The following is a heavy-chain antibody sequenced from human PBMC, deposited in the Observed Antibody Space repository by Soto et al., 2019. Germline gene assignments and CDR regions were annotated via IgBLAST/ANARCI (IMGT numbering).Heavy chain of an antibody. CDR3: AKAHDILTGYMDY. CDR1: GCTFSTNG. CDR2: ISGSGGST. J-gene: IGHJ4*02. V-gene: IGHV3-23*01. Sequence: GGSLRLSCSASGCTFSTNGMSWVRQVPGKGLEWVSAISGSGGSTYYADSVKGRFTISRDNSKNTLYLQMNSLRAEDTAVYYCAKAHDILTGYMDYWGQGTLVTVSS. D-gene: IGHD3-9*01.